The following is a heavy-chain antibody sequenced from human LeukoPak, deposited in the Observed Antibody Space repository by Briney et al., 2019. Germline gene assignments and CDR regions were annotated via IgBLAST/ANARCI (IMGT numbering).Heavy chain of an antibody. Sequence: SGGSLRLSCAASGFTFSSYGMHWVRQTPGQGLEWVAFLSFDGDIHYYTDSVKGRFTISRDNSKNTLFLQMNSLRLEDTAVYYCAKDRGPYCVGECFVNWGQGTPVIVSS. V-gene: IGHV3-30*02. CDR2: LSFDGDIH. CDR3: AKDRGPYCVGECFVN. CDR1: GFTFSSYG. J-gene: IGHJ4*02. D-gene: IGHD2-21*01.